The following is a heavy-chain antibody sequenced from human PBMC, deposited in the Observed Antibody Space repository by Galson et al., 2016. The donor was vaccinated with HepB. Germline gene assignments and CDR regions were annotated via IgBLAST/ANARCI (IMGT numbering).Heavy chain of an antibody. V-gene: IGHV1-2*02. Sequence: SVKVSCKASGHTFTGYYMHWLRKAPGQGLEWMGWISPNSGDTNYAQKFQGRVTMTRETSISLAYMELSRLRSDDTAVYYCARWFGEIDALDIWGQGTLVSVSS. CDR3: ARWFGEIDALDI. CDR1: GHTFTGYY. J-gene: IGHJ3*02. CDR2: ISPNSGDT. D-gene: IGHD3-10*01.